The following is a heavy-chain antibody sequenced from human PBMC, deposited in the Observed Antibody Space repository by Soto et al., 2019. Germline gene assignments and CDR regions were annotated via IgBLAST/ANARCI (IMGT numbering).Heavy chain of an antibody. D-gene: IGHD2-8*01. CDR1: GDSLRRGFHH. V-gene: IGHV4-31*03. CDR3: ARGTVYYCPNDKCGFFFDS. Sequence: QVQLQESGSGLLKPSQTLSLDCSVSGDSLRRGFHHWSWIRQTPGKGLQLIGYIDTNGDTHYDPSLRNRLNTARVTTESRLALKVNSVTDADTTVYYCARGTVYYCPNDKCGFFFDSWGQGALVTVTS. CDR2: IDTNGDT. J-gene: IGHJ4*02.